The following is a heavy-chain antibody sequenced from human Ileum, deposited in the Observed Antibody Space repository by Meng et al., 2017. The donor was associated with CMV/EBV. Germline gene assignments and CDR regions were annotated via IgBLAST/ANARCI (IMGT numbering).Heavy chain of an antibody. CDR1: SFSFTSSW. V-gene: IGHV3-7*01. CDR3: ARGLSMVGIAGSWCDT. J-gene: IGHJ5*02. CDR2: INPDGSVK. D-gene: IGHD1-26*01. Sequence: ETLSLTCAASSFSFTSSWMNWVRQAPGKGLEWVANINPDGSVKQYVDSVKGRFSVSRDNAKNSLYLQMNSLRAEDMAVYYCARGLSMVGIAGSWCDTWGQGTLVTVSS.